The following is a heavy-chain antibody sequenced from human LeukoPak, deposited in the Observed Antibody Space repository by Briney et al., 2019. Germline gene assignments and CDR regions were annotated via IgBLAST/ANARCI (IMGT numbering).Heavy chain of an antibody. CDR1: GFTFSTYG. CDR2: ISGSGGST. J-gene: IGHJ4*02. V-gene: IGHV3-23*01. Sequence: PGGSLRLSCEASGFTFSTYGMSWVRQAPGKRLEWVSAISGSGGSTYYADSVKGRVTISRDNSKNTLYLQVNSLRVGDTAVYYCAKDRLGAMMYFDFWGQGTLVTVSS. CDR3: AKDRLGAMMYFDF. D-gene: IGHD1-26*01.